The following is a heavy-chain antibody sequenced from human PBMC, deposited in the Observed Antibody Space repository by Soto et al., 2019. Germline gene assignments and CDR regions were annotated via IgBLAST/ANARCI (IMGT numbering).Heavy chain of an antibody. CDR1: GYTFTSYS. J-gene: IGHJ6*02. D-gene: IGHD4-17*01. CDR2: INAVNGNT. V-gene: IGHV1-3*01. CDR3: ASRNYGDFGYGLDV. Sequence: QVQLVQSGAEVEKPGASVKVSCKASGYTFTSYSIHWVRQAPGQRLEWRGWINAVNGNTKYSQKFQDRVTFTRGTSASTAYMELSSLRSEDTAVYYCASRNYGDFGYGLDVWGQGTTVTVSS.